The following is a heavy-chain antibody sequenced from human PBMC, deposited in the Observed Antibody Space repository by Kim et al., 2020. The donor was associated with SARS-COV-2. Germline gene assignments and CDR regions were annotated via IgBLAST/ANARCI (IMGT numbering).Heavy chain of an antibody. V-gene: IGHV3-53*04. CDR2: IYSGGST. J-gene: IGHJ4*02. CDR3: ARLQLRAGYYFDY. Sequence: GGSLRLSCAASGFTVSSNYMSWVRQAPGKGLEWVSVIYSGGSTYYADSVTGRFTISRHNSKNTLYLQMNSLRAEDTAVYYCARLQLRAGYYFDYWGQGTLVTVSS. D-gene: IGHD5-18*01. CDR1: GFTVSSNY.